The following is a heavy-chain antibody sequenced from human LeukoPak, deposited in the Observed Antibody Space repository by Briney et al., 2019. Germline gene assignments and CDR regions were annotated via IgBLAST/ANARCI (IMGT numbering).Heavy chain of an antibody. CDR1: GDSISSGLYY. CDR2: MFASGST. Sequence: SETLSLTCTVSGDSISSGLYYWSWIRQPAGKGLEYIGRMFASGSTNYSPSLKSRVTISADMSGNQFSLTPTSVTAADTAVYYCARAFSIGRRGFYYMDVWGTGTTVTVSS. CDR3: ARAFSIGRRGFYYMDV. J-gene: IGHJ6*03. V-gene: IGHV4-61*02. D-gene: IGHD2-15*01.